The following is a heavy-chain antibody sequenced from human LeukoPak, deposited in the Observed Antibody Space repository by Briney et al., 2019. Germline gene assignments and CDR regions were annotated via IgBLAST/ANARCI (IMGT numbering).Heavy chain of an antibody. CDR1: GGSISSYY. J-gene: IGHJ2*01. CDR3: ARDRDSSGLRDFDL. CDR2: IYYSGNT. V-gene: IGHV4-59*01. D-gene: IGHD3-22*01. Sequence: PSETLSLTCTVSGGSISSYYWRWIRQPPGKGREWIGYIYYSGNTNYNPSLKSRVSISIDTSKNQFSLQLSSVTAADTAVYYCARDRDSSGLRDFDLWGRGTLVTVSA.